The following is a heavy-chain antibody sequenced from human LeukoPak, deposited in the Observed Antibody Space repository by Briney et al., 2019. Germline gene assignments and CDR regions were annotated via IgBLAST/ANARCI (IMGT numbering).Heavy chain of an antibody. CDR1: GFTLSGDA. CDR2: ISSNGGST. J-gene: IGHJ4*02. V-gene: IGHV3-64D*06. CDR3: VKNGGYSAYETFGY. D-gene: IGHD1-26*01. Sequence: PGGSLRLSCSASGFTLSGDAMHWVRQAPGKGLEYVSAISSNGGSTYYADSVKGRFTISRDNSKNTLYLQMSSLRAEDTAVYYCVKNGGYSAYETFGYWGQGTLVTVSS.